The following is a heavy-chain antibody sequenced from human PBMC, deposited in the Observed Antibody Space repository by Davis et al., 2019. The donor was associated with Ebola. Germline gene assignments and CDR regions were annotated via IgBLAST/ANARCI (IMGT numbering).Heavy chain of an antibody. Sequence: ASVKVSCKASGYTFTSYDINWVRQATGQGLEWMGWMNPKSGNTGYAQKFQGRVTITADKSTSTAYMELSSLRSEDTAVYYCARAFSGNPPGTDYWGQGTLVTVSS. D-gene: IGHD3-10*01. J-gene: IGHJ4*02. CDR1: GYTFTSYD. CDR3: ARAFSGNPPGTDY. V-gene: IGHV1-8*01. CDR2: MNPKSGNT.